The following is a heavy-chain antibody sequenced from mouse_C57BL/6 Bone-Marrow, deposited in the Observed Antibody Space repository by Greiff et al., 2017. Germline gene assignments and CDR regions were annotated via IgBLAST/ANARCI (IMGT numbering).Heavy chain of an antibody. CDR2: IYPRDGST. D-gene: IGHD1-1*01. Sequence: QVQLQQSDAELVKPGASVKISCKVSGYTFTDHTIHWMKQRPEQGLEWIGYIYPRDGSTKYNEKFKGKATLTADKSSSTAYMQLNSLTSEDSAVYFCACVTTVVESPYYYAMDYGGQGTSVTVSS. CDR3: ACVTTVVESPYYYAMDY. J-gene: IGHJ4*01. CDR1: GYTFTDHT. V-gene: IGHV1-78*01.